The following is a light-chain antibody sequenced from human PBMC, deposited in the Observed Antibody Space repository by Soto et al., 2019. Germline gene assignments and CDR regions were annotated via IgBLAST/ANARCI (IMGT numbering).Light chain of an antibody. V-gene: IGLV1-44*01. CDR2: GND. Sequence: QSALTQRPSASGTPGQRVTISWSGTNSNIATYAVNWYQQYPGTAPTLLIYGNDQRPSGVPDRFSGSKSDTSASLAISGLQSEDEADYYCGAWDDRLHGYVFGTGTKVTVL. CDR3: GAWDDRLHGYV. J-gene: IGLJ1*01. CDR1: NSNIATYA.